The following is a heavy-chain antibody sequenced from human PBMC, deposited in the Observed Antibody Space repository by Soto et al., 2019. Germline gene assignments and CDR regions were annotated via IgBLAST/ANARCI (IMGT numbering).Heavy chain of an antibody. CDR1: GGSFSGYY. CDR2: INHSGST. CDR3: ARAPHPAYDIVVVPAATGSWFDP. V-gene: IGHV4-34*01. J-gene: IGHJ5*02. Sequence: SETLSLTCAVYGGSFSGYYWSWIRQPPGKGLEWIGEINHSGSTNYNPSLKSRVTISVDTSKNQFSLKLSSVTAADTAVYYCARAPHPAYDIVVVPAATGSWFDPWGQGTLVTVSS. D-gene: IGHD2-2*01.